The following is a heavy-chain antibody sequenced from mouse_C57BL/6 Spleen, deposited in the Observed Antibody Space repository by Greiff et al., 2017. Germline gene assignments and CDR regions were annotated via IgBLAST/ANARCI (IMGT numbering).Heavy chain of an antibody. Sequence: QVQLQQPGAELVKPGASVKLSCKASGYTFTSYWMQWVKQRPGQGLEWIGEIDPSDSNTTYKQKFKGKATLTVDTSSSTAYMQLSSLTSEDSAVYYCARGAGNYLFDYWGQGTTLTVSS. J-gene: IGHJ2*01. D-gene: IGHD2-1*01. CDR1: GYTFTSYW. CDR3: ARGAGNYLFDY. CDR2: IDPSDSNT. V-gene: IGHV1-50*01.